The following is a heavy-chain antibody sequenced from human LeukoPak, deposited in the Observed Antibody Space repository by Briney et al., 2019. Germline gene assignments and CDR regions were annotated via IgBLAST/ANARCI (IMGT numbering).Heavy chain of an antibody. CDR1: GDSISTSKSY. D-gene: IGHD5-18*01. CDR3: ARGRPEYSYGKLSRFDY. CDR2: IYYSGST. J-gene: IGHJ4*02. Sequence: SETLSLTCTVSGDSISTSKSYWGWIRQPPLKGLEWIGYIYYSGSTNYNPSLKSRVTISVDTSKNQFSLKLSSVTAADTAVYYCARGRPEYSYGKLSRFDYWGQGTLVTVSS. V-gene: IGHV4-61*05.